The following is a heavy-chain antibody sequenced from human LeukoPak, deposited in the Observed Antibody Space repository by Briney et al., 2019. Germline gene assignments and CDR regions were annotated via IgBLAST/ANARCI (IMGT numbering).Heavy chain of an antibody. D-gene: IGHD5-24*01. CDR1: GGTFSSYA. CDR2: IIPIFGTA. J-gene: IGHJ4*02. CDR3: AREVRDGYNFDY. Sequence: GASVKISCEASGGTFSSYAISWVRQAPGQGLEWMGGIIPIFGTANYAQKFQGRVTITTDESTSTAYMELSSLRSEDTAVYYCAREVRDGYNFDYWGQGTLVTVSS. V-gene: IGHV1-69*05.